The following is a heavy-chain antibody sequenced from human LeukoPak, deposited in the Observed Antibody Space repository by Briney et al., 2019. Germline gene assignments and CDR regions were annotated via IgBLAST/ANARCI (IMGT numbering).Heavy chain of an antibody. V-gene: IGHV3-7*01. CDR1: GFTFSNYW. J-gene: IGHJ4*02. CDR2: IKQDGSEK. D-gene: IGHD1-26*01. Sequence: GGSLRLSCAASGFTFSNYWMSWVRQAPGKGLEWVANIKQDGSEKYYVDSVGGRFTVSRDNADNSLYLQMNSLRAEDTAKYYCARDLSPMSSGSYDRSYYFDYWGQGTLVTVSS. CDR3: ARDLSPMSSGSYDRSYYFDY.